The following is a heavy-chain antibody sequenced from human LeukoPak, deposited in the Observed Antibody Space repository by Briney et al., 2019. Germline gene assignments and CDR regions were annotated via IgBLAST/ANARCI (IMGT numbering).Heavy chain of an antibody. J-gene: IGHJ4*02. D-gene: IGHD5-18*01. CDR2: ISAYNGNT. CDR1: GYTFTSYG. CDR3: ARDLMKGIQLWPLFDY. V-gene: IGHV1-18*01. Sequence: ASVKVSCKASGYTFTSYGISWVRQAPGQGLEWMGWISAYNGNTNYAQKLQGRVTMTTDTSTSTAYMELRSLRSDDTAVYYCARDLMKGIQLWPLFDYWGQGTLVTVSS.